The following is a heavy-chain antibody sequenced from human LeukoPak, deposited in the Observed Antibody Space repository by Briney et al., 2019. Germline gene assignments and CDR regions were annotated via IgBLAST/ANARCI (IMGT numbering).Heavy chain of an antibody. V-gene: IGHV3-23*01. CDR3: ARGVYWSLDY. J-gene: IGHJ4*02. CDR2: IAGGDEST. CDR1: GFIFNTNG. D-gene: IGHD1-1*01. Sequence: PGGSLRLSCAISGFIFNTNGLNWVRQIPGKGLEWLATIAGGDESTYYADSVKGRFAISRDNSKNTVFLHMNSLRVEDTAVYYCARGVYWSLDYWGQGTLVTVSS.